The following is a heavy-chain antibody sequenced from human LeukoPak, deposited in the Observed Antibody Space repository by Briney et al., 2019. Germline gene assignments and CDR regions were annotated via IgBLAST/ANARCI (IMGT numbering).Heavy chain of an antibody. CDR1: GFRFGRYG. CDR2: IWYDGSKK. D-gene: IGHD4-17*01. J-gene: IGHJ5*02. CDR3: TRDREVTKGNWFGP. V-gene: IGHV3-33*01. Sequence: GGSLRLSCAGSGFRFGRYGMHWVRQTPGKGLEWVAMIWYDGSKKNHADSVKGRFTMSRDNSKNTVYLEMNSLRVEDTAVYYCTRDREVTKGNWFGPWGQGTLVTVSS.